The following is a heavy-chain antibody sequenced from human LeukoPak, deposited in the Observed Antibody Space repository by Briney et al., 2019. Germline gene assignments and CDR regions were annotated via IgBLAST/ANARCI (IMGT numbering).Heavy chain of an antibody. CDR2: IKQDGSEN. V-gene: IGHV3-7*05. D-gene: IGHD4-17*01. Sequence: RGSLSRSCAASGFTFSSYWMTWVRQAPGKGLEWVANIKQDGSENYYVDSVKGRFTICRDNAKNSPYLQMNSLRAEDTAVYYCARDPHRGGDYDYSRHRTMVTASS. CDR3: ARDPHRGGDYDY. J-gene: IGHJ4*01. CDR1: GFTFSSYW.